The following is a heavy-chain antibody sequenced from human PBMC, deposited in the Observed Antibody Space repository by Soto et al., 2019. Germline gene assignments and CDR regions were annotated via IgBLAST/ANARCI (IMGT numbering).Heavy chain of an antibody. V-gene: IGHV1-69*04. CDR3: ARDGGLGYCSGCSCCSGTEAFYI. CDR2: IIPILGIA. D-gene: IGHD2-15*01. CDR1: GGTFSSYT. J-gene: IGHJ3*02. Sequence: SVKVSCKAPGGTFSSYTISWVRQAPGQGLEWMGRIIPILGIANYAQKFQGRVTITADKSTSTAYMELSSLRSEDTAVYYCARDGGLGYCSGCSCCSGTEAFYIWGRGTMVTVSS.